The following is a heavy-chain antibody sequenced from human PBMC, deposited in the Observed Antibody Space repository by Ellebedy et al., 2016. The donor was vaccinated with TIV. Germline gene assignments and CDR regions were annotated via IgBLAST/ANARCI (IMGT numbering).Heavy chain of an antibody. Sequence: PGGSLRLSCAASGFTFRSYAMTWVRQAPGKGLEWVSSISDSGSNTYYVDSVRGRFTISRDNSKNTLFLQMYSLRAEDTAVYYCANTLRSMIPQRENRQRWGQGTLVTVSS. CDR3: ANTLRSMIPQRENRQR. CDR2: ISDSGSNT. J-gene: IGHJ1*01. D-gene: IGHD3-22*01. V-gene: IGHV3-23*01. CDR1: GFTFRSYA.